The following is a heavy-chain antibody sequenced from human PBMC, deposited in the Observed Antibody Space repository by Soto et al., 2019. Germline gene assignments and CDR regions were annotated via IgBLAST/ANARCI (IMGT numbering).Heavy chain of an antibody. CDR3: ARRYGRNFDY. J-gene: IGHJ4*02. CDR2: IYDGGST. D-gene: IGHD1-20*01. V-gene: IGHV4-30-4*02. CDR1: GGSISNNHYC. Sequence: SETLSLTCTVSGGSISNNHYCWSWIRQSPGKGLEWIGHIYDGGSTYNNPSLKSRVTISIDRSKNQFSLKLSSVTAADTAVYYCARRYGRNFDYWGQGTLVTVSS.